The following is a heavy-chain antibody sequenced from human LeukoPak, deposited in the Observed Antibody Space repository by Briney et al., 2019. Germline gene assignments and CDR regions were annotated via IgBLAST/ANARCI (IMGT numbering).Heavy chain of an antibody. CDR1: GFTFSSYA. J-gene: IGHJ4*02. Sequence: PGGSLRLSCAASGFTFSSYAMSWVRQAPGKGLEWVSVIYSGGSTYYADSVKGRFTISRDNSKNTLYLQMNSLRAEDTAVYYCASDPEVDTAMVTLGDWGQGTLVTVSS. V-gene: IGHV3-53*01. CDR2: IYSGGST. D-gene: IGHD5-18*01. CDR3: ASDPEVDTAMVTLGD.